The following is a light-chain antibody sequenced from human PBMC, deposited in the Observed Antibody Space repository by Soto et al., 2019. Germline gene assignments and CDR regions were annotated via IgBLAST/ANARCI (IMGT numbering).Light chain of an antibody. V-gene: IGLV1-40*01. CDR2: GNS. CDR1: SSNIGAGYD. Sequence: QSVLTQPPSVSGAPGQRVTISCTGSSSNIGAGYDVHWYQQLPGTAPKVLIYGNSNRPSGVPDRFSGSKSGTSASLAITGLQAEDEAEYYCQSYVSSLSGSVFGGGTKLTVL. J-gene: IGLJ3*02. CDR3: QSYVSSLSGSV.